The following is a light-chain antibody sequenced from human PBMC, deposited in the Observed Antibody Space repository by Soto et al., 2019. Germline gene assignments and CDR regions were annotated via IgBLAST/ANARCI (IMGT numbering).Light chain of an antibody. CDR1: QSVSNNY. CDR3: QQRSNWPPKVT. CDR2: GAS. Sequence: TQSPSTLSGSVGDRVTITCRASQSVSNNYLAWYQQKPGQAPRLLIYGASNRATGIPDRFSGSGSGTDFTLTISSLEPEDFAVYYCQQRSNWPPKVTFGQGTRLEIK. J-gene: IGKJ5*01. V-gene: IGKV3-11*01.